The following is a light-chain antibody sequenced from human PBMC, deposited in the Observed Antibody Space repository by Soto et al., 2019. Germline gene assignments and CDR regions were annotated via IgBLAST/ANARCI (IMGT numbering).Light chain of an antibody. V-gene: IGKV3-11*01. Sequence: EILLTQSPATLSLSPGERATLSCRASQSVSSYLAWYPQKPGQAPRLLICDASNRATGISARFRGSGSGTDSTLTRRRLEPEDFAVYYCKQRSTWPPVFGSETKVDMK. CDR3: KQRSTWPPV. CDR2: DAS. J-gene: IGKJ3*01. CDR1: QSVSSY.